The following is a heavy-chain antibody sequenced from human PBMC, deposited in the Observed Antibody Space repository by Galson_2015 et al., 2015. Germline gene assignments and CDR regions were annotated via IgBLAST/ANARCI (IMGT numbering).Heavy chain of an antibody. CDR3: ARLVGGLLGVY. Sequence: SETLSLSCTVSGGSISSSSYYWGWIRQPPGKGLEWIGSIYYSGSTYYNPSLKSRVTISVDTSKNQFSLKLSSVTAADTAVYYCARLVGGLLGVYWGQGTLVTVSS. CDR2: IYYSGST. J-gene: IGHJ4*02. V-gene: IGHV4-39*01. D-gene: IGHD2-15*01. CDR1: GGSISSSSYY.